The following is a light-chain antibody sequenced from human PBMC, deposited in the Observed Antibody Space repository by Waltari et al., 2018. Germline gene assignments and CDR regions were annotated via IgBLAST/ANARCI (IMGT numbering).Light chain of an antibody. Sequence: QSALTQPASVSGSPGQSITISCTGTSSDVGSYNLVSWYQQHPGKAPKLMIYEGSKRPSGVSNRFSGSKSGNTASLTIPGLQAEDEADYYCCSYAGSSTFPVFGGGTKLTVL. CDR3: CSYAGSSTFPV. CDR2: EGS. CDR1: SSDVGSYNL. J-gene: IGLJ3*02. V-gene: IGLV2-23*01.